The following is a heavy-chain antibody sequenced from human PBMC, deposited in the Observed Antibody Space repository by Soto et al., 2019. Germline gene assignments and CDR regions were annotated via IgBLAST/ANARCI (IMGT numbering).Heavy chain of an antibody. CDR3: ATLQVVAATFDYYYYGMDV. J-gene: IGHJ6*02. D-gene: IGHD2-15*01. CDR1: GYTFTSYG. V-gene: IGHV1-18*04. CDR2: ISAYNGNT. Sequence: ASVKVSCKASGYTFTSYGISWVRQAPGQGLEWMGWISAYNGNTNYAQKLQGRVTMTTDTSTSTAYMELRSLRSDDTAVYYCATLQVVAATFDYYYYGMDVWGQGTTVTLSS.